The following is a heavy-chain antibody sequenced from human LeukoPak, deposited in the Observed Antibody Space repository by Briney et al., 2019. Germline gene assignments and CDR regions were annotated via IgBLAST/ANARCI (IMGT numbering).Heavy chain of an antibody. CDR3: ARVSTSGYRDWLDP. CDR1: GYTFAAYY. D-gene: IGHD3-9*01. Sequence: ASLTDSCKASGYTFAAYYIHSVRQAPGERLEWIGCIYPKSGGTNSAQKVQGRVTMTRDNAISTAYMELSRLKFDDTAVYYCARVSTSGYRDWLDPWGQGTLVTVSS. CDR2: IYPKSGGT. J-gene: IGHJ5*02. V-gene: IGHV1-2*02.